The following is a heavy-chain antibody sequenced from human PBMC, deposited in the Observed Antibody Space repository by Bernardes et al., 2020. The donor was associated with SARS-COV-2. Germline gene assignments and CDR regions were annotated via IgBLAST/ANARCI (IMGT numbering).Heavy chain of an antibody. J-gene: IGHJ4*02. D-gene: IGHD3-10*01. V-gene: IGHV4-59*02. CDR1: GHSVRSYY. CDR3: ATGPPGS. CDR2: IYYTGGT. Sequence: SETLSLTCTVSGHSVRSYYWSWIRQPPGKGLEWIGYIYYTGGTSYNPSLKSRVTISIDTSKNQFSLNLRSVTAADTAVYYCATGPPGSWGQGSLVTVSS.